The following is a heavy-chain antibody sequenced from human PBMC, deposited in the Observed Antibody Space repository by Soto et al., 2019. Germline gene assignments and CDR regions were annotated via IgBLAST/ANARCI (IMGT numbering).Heavy chain of an antibody. Sequence: QVHLVQSGAEVKKPGASVKVSCKASGYTFTSYGITWVRQAPGQGLEWMGWISAHNGNTDYAQKLQGRVIVTRDTSTSTASMELRSLRSDDTAVSYCASVRYGDYWGQGVLVTVSS. CDR2: ISAHNGNT. CDR1: GYTFTSYG. D-gene: IGHD1-1*01. V-gene: IGHV1-18*01. CDR3: ASVRYGDY. J-gene: IGHJ4*02.